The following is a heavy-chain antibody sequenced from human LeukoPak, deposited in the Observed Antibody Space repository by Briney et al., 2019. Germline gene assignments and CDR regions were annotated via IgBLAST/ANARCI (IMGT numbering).Heavy chain of an antibody. V-gene: IGHV3-9*01. D-gene: IGHD3-10*01. CDR2: ISWNSGSI. CDR1: GFTFDDYA. J-gene: IGHJ4*02. Sequence: PGGSLRLSCAASGFTFDDYAMHWVRQAPGKGLEWVSGISWNSGSIGYADSVKGRFTISRDNAKNSLYLQMNSLRAEDTALYYCAKDFGVGGFDYYGSGSYLGFDYWGQGTLVTVSS. CDR3: AKDFGVGGFDYYGSGSYLGFDY.